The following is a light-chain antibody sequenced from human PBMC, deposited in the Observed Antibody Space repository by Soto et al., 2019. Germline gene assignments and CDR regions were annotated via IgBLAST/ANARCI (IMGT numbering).Light chain of an antibody. CDR1: QSLVYSDGDTY. V-gene: IGKV2-30*01. CDR3: MQGTHWPRT. J-gene: IGKJ2*01. Sequence: VVMTQSPLSLPVTLGQPASISCRSSQSLVYSDGDTYLNWFQQRPGQSPRRLIYKVSNRDSGVPDRFSGSGSATDFTLKISRVEAEDVGVYYCMQGTHWPRTFGQGTKLEIK. CDR2: KVS.